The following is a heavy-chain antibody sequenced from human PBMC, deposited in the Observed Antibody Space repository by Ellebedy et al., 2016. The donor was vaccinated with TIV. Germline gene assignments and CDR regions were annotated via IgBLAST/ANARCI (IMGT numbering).Heavy chain of an antibody. D-gene: IGHD1-1*01. CDR2: INHSGST. J-gene: IGHJ5*02. CDR3: ARYSRRPAPGYVQLERPREGLNWFNP. Sequence: GSLRLSXAVYGGSFSGYYWSWIRQPPGKGLEWIGEINHSGSTNYNPSLKSRVTISVDTSKNQFSLKLSSVTAADTAVYYCARYSRRPAPGYVQLERPREGLNWFNPWGQGTLVTVSS. CDR1: GGSFSGYY. V-gene: IGHV4-34*01.